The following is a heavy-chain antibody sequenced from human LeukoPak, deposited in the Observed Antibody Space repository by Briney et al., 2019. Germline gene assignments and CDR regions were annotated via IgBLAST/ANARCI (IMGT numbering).Heavy chain of an antibody. V-gene: IGHV3-21*01. Sequence: GGSLRLSCAASGFTFSSYTMNWVRQAPGKGLEWVSIISSGSSYKHYADSVKGRFTISRDNARNSLYLQMSSLRVEDTAVYYCARSNYSSSPGWYFDLWGRGTLVTVSS. D-gene: IGHD6-6*01. CDR2: ISSGSSYK. CDR1: GFTFSSYT. J-gene: IGHJ2*01. CDR3: ARSNYSSSPGWYFDL.